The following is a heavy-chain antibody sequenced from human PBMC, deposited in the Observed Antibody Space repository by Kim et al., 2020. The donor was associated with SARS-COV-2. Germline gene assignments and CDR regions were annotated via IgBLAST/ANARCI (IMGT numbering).Heavy chain of an antibody. J-gene: IGHJ6*02. V-gene: IGHV4-34*01. D-gene: IGHD3-22*01. CDR2: INHSGST. CDR1: GGSFSGYY. CDR3: ARRPMIVVLAYSYYYGMDV. Sequence: SETLSLTCAVYGGSFSGYYWSWIRQPPGKGLEWIGEINHSGSTNYNPSLKSRVTISVDTSKNQFSLKLSSVTAADTAVYYCARRPMIVVLAYSYYYGMDVWGQGTTVTVSS.